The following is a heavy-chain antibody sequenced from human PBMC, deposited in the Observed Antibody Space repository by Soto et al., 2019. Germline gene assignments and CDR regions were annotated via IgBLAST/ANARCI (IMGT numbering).Heavy chain of an antibody. CDR3: ARSRTWPYYFDY. CDR2: IYYSGST. D-gene: IGHD1-1*01. J-gene: IGHJ4*02. Sequence: PSETLSLTCTVSGGSISSSSYYWGWIRQPPGKGLEWIGSIYYSGSTYYNPSLKSRVTISVDTSKNQFSLKLSSVTAADTAVYYCARSRTWPYYFDYWGQGTLVTVSS. V-gene: IGHV4-39*01. CDR1: GGSISSSSYY.